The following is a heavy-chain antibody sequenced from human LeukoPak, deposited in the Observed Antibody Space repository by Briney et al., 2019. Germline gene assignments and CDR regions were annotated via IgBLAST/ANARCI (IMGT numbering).Heavy chain of an antibody. CDR1: GFRFNSFW. CDR2: INQESSEK. D-gene: IGHD1-26*01. V-gene: IGHV3-7*01. Sequence: PGGSLRLSCAASGFRFNSFWMSWVRQAPGKGPEWVANINQESSEKYYVDSVRGRFTISRDNAKNSLSLQMNSLRVEDTAVYYCAREVDRSFGYWGQGNVVTVSS. CDR3: AREVDRSFGY. J-gene: IGHJ4*02.